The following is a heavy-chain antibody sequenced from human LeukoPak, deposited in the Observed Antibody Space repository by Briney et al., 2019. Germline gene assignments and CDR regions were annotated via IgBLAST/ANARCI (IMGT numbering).Heavy chain of an antibody. V-gene: IGHV3-23*01. J-gene: IGHJ5*02. CDR1: GFTFRNYA. CDR2: ISGSGGST. D-gene: IGHD6-13*01. CDR3: AKDVRSSSWNNWFDP. Sequence: GGSLRLSCAASGFTFRNYAMSWVRQAPGKGLEWVSAISGSGGSTYYADSVKGQFTISRDNSKNTLYLQMNSLRAEDTAVYYCAKDVRSSSWNNWFDPWGQGTLVTVSS.